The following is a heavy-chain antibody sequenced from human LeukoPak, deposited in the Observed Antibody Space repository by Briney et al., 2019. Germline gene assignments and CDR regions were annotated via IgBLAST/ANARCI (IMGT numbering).Heavy chain of an antibody. CDR3: AGDSRWALDC. CDR1: GFTFRSYE. D-gene: IGHD1-26*01. CDR2: ISSSSSTI. V-gene: IGHV3-48*02. Sequence: GGSLRLSCAASGFTFRSYEMNWVRQAPGEGLEWISYISSSSSTIYYADSVKGRFTISRDNAKNSLYLQMNSLRDEDTAVYYCAGDSRWALDCWGQGTLVTVSS. J-gene: IGHJ4*02.